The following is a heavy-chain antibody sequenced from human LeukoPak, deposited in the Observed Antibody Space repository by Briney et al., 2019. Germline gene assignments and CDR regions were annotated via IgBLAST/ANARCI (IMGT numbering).Heavy chain of an antibody. CDR2: INHSGST. D-gene: IGHD3-22*01. V-gene: IGHV4-34*01. CDR1: GGSFSGYY. Sequence: PSETLSLTCAVYGGSFSGYYWSWIRQPPGKGLEWIGEINHSGSTNYNPSLRSRVTISVDTSKKQFSLKLSSVTAADTAVYYCVTYYFDSSGPKKNYWGQGTLVTVSS. CDR3: VTYYFDSSGPKKNY. J-gene: IGHJ4*02.